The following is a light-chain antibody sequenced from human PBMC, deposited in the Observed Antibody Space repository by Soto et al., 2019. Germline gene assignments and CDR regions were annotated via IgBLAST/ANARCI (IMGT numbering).Light chain of an antibody. V-gene: IGKV3-15*01. Sequence: EIVMTQSPATLSLSPLERAKLYCRASQSVNSNLAWYQQKAGQAPRLLIYGTSTRATGIPARFSGSGSGTDFTLTISSLQFEDFAVYYCQQYNNWPRTFGQGTKVDIK. CDR3: QQYNNWPRT. J-gene: IGKJ1*01. CDR2: GTS. CDR1: QSVNSN.